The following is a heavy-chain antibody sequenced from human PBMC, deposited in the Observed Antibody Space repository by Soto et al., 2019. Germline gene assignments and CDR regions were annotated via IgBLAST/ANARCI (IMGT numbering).Heavy chain of an antibody. V-gene: IGHV3-23*01. CDR1: GFTFSNYA. D-gene: IGHD2-2*01. CDR2: ISDNGGST. J-gene: IGHJ4*02. Sequence: GGSLRLSCAASGFTFSNYAMTWVRQAPGKGLEWVSTISDNGGSTFYADSVKGRFTISRDNSRKTLYLQMNSLRAEDTAVYYCAKGLVPAAKTSLNDYWGQGTLVTVSS. CDR3: AKGLVPAAKTSLNDY.